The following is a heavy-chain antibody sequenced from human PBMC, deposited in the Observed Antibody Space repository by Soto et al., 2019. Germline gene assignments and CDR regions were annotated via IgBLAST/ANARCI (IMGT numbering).Heavy chain of an antibody. CDR2: IYYSGST. CDR1: GGSISSGGCY. D-gene: IGHD1-26*01. V-gene: IGHV4-31*03. J-gene: IGHJ4*02. CDR3: AAIVGATIHQQFDY. Sequence: PSETLSLTCTVSGGSISSGGCYWSWIRQHPGKGLEWIGYIYYSGSTYYNPSLKSRVTISVDTSKNQFSLKLSSVTAADTAVYYCAAIVGATIHQQFDYWGQGTLVTVSS.